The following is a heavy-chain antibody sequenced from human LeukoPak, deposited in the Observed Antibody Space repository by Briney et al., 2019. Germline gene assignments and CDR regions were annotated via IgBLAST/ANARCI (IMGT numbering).Heavy chain of an antibody. Sequence: GGSLRLSCAASGFSFSTYDMHWVRQATGEGLEWVSAIDSTGATYYPGSVRGRFTISRENAKNSLYLQMNSLRAGDTAVYYCARVLFGSLGRYGMDVWGQGTTVTVSS. J-gene: IGHJ6*02. D-gene: IGHD3-16*01. CDR3: ARVLFGSLGRYGMDV. V-gene: IGHV3-13*01. CDR1: GFSFSTYD. CDR2: IDSTGAT.